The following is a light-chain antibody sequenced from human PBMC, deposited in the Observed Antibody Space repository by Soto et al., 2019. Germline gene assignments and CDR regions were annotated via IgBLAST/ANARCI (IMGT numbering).Light chain of an antibody. V-gene: IGKV3D-15*01. CDR3: QQYDNWPRT. J-gene: IGKJ2*01. CDR2: GAS. Sequence: EIVMTQSPATLSVSPGERATVSCRASQSVSSNLACYQQKPGQAPRLLIYGASSRATGIPARFSGSGSGTDFTLTIGSLESEDFAVYYCQQYDNWPRTFGQGTKLEIK. CDR1: QSVSSN.